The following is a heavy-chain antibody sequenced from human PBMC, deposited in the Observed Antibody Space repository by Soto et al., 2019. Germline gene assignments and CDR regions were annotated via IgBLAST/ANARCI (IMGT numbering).Heavy chain of an antibody. CDR1: GDSIATGAFY. CDR2: IFYAGDT. CDR3: AREGDYRTWFEP. D-gene: IGHD4-17*01. J-gene: IGHJ5*02. V-gene: IGHV4-31*03. Sequence: PSETLSLTCTVSGDSIATGAFYWSWIRLQSGKGPEWIGSIFYAGDTYYNPSLKSRVEISLDGSQNQFSLNLRSVTAADTAVYYCAREGDYRTWFEPWGPGTLVTVSS.